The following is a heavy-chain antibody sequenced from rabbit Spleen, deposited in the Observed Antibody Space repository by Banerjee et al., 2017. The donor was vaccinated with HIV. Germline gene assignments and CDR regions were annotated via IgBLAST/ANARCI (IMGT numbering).Heavy chain of an antibody. CDR2: INAATAKP. V-gene: IGHV1S45*01. CDR3: ARDLLGVIGWNFYL. J-gene: IGHJ4*01. CDR1: GFSFSDRDV. D-gene: IGHD1-1*01. Sequence: QEQLKESGGGLVKPEGSLTLSCKASGFSFSDRDVMCWVRQAPGKGLEWIACINAATAKPVYATWAKGRFTISRTSSTTVTLRMTSLTAADRATYFCARDLLGVIGWNFYLWGPGTLVTVS.